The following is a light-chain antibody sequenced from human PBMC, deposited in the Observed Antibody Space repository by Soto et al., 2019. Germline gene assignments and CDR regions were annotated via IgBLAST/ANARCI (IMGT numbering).Light chain of an antibody. J-gene: IGKJ5*01. CDR1: QSVSSSY. V-gene: IGKV3-20*01. CDR2: GAS. CDR3: QQYGSSLIT. Sequence: EIVLTQSPGTLSLSPGERSTLSCRASQSVSSSYLAWYQRKPGQAPRILIYGASSRATGIPDRFSGSGSGTDLTLTISRLEPEDVAVYYCQQYGSSLITLGQGTRLEIK.